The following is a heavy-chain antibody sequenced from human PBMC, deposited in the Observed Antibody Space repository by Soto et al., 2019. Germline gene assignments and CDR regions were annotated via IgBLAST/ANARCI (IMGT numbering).Heavy chain of an antibody. D-gene: IGHD3-22*01. CDR2: MNPNSDNT. V-gene: IGHV1-8*01. CDR3: AKYYYDSRGYPFIDS. Sequence: ASVKVSCKASGHTFTSYDFNWVRQATGQGLEWMGWMNPNSDNTGYAQKFQGRVTMTRNTSISTAYMELSSLRSEDTAVYYCAKYYYDSRGYPFIDSSGQGTLVTVS. J-gene: IGHJ4*02. CDR1: GHTFTSYD.